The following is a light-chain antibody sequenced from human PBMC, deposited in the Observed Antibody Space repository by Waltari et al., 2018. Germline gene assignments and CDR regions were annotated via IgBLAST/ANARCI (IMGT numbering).Light chain of an antibody. J-gene: IGLJ3*02. CDR2: STF. CDR3: ALYLGSGIWV. CDR1: SGSVPTSPY. Sequence: QTVVTQEPSFSVSPGGTVTLTCCLSSGSVPTSPYPSWSQQTPGQAPRTLIYSTFTRSSGVPDRFSGSIVGNKAALTITGAQADDESEFYCALYLGSGIWVFGGGTRLTVL. V-gene: IGLV8-61*01.